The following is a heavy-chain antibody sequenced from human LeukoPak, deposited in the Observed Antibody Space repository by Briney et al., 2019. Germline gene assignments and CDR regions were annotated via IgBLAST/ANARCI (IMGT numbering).Heavy chain of an antibody. V-gene: IGHV1-2*02. Sequence: GASVKVSCKASGYTFSGYYIHWVRQAPGQGLEWMGWINPNSDGTDYAQKLQGRVTMTRDTSISTAYMELSSLRSDDTAVYYCARDLYNSGWTGAFDIWGQGTMVTVSS. CDR1: GYTFSGYY. J-gene: IGHJ3*02. D-gene: IGHD6-19*01. CDR3: ARDLYNSGWTGAFDI. CDR2: INPNSDGT.